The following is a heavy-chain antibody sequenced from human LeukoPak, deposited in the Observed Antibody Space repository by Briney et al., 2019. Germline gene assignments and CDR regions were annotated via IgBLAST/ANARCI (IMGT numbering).Heavy chain of an antibody. CDR3: GRGGNGIDI. CDR1: GFIFSLYL. D-gene: IGHD2-8*01. CDR2: INSDESNT. V-gene: IGHV3-74*01. J-gene: IGHJ3*02. Sequence: GGSLRLSCAASGFIFSLYLVHWVRQPPGGGLVWVSRINSDESNTNPYADSVKGRFIISRDNAKNTLYLQMNSLRAEDTAVYFCGRGGNGIDIWGQGTTVIVSS.